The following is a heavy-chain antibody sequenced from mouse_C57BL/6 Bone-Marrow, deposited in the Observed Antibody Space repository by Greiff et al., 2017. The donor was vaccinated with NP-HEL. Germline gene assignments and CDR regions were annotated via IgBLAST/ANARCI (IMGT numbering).Heavy chain of an antibody. J-gene: IGHJ2*01. Sequence: QVTLKESGPGILQPSQTLSLTCSFSGFSLSTFGMGVGWIRQPSGKGLEWLAHIWWDDDKYYNPALKSRLTSSKDTSKNQVFLKIANVDTADTATYYCARIGENFPYDYDGRYYFDYWGQGTTLTVSS. CDR2: IWWDDDK. CDR1: GFSLSTFGMG. V-gene: IGHV8-8*01. CDR3: ARIGENFPYDYDGRYYFDY. D-gene: IGHD2-4*01.